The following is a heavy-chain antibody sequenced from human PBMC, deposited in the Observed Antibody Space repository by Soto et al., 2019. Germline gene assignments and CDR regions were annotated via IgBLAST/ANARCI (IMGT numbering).Heavy chain of an antibody. CDR2: INHSGST. CDR1: GGSFSGYY. V-gene: IGHV4-34*01. Sequence: SETLSLTCAVYGGSFSGYYWSWIRQPPGKGLEWIGEINHSGSTNYNPSLKSGVTISVDTSKNQFSLKLSSVTAADTAVYYCLRAGDAVTIDYWGQGTLVTVSS. CDR3: LRAGDAVTIDY. J-gene: IGHJ4*02. D-gene: IGHD4-17*01.